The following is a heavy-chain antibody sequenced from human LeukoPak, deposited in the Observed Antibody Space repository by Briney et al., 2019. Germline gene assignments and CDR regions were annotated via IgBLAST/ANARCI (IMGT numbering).Heavy chain of an antibody. J-gene: IGHJ4*02. V-gene: IGHV4-34*01. Sequence: SETLSLTCAVYGGSFSGYYWSWIRQPPGKGLEWIGEINHSGGTNYNPSLKSRVTISVDTSKNQFSLKLSSVTAADTAVYYCASSPPAVASHYFDYWGQGTLVTVSS. CDR1: GGSFSGYY. CDR3: ASSPPAVASHYFDY. CDR2: INHSGGT.